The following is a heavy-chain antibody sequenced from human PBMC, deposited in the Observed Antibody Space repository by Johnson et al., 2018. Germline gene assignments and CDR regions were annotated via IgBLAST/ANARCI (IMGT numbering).Heavy chain of an antibody. V-gene: IGHV3-30*18. J-gene: IGHJ6*02. CDR2: ISYDGNIK. CDR1: GFTFSSYG. Sequence: QVQLVESGGGVVQPGKSLRLSCAASGFTFSSYGMQWVRQAPGKGLEWVTVISYDGNIKYYADSVTGRFTISRDNSKTTLYLQMNSLRAEDTAVYYCAKDLRITMIVVDFYGMDVWGQGTTVTVSS. D-gene: IGHD3-22*01. CDR3: AKDLRITMIVVDFYGMDV.